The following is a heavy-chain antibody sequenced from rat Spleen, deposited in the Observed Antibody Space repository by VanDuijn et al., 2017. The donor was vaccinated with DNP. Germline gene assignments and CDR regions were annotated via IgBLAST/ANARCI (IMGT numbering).Heavy chain of an antibody. Sequence: EVQLVESGGGLVQPGRSLKLSCAASGFTFSDYNMAWVRQAPKKGLEWVATINYDGSSTDYRDSVKGRFTIFRDNAKATLYLQMDSLRSEDTATYYCAKPDHWGQGVMVTVSS. V-gene: IGHV5-7*01. J-gene: IGHJ2*01. CDR2: INYDGSST. CDR3: AKPDH. CDR1: GFTFSDYN.